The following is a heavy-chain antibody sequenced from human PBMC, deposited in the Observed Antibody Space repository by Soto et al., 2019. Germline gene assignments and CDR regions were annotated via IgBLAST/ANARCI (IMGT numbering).Heavy chain of an antibody. Sequence: EVQLVESGGGLVQPGGSLKLSCAASGFTFSGAAMHWVRQASGKGLEWVGRIRSKANRYATEYAASVKGRFTISRDDSKNTAYLQMNSLKTEDTAVYYCRGYCISSSCYESGMDVWGQGTTVIVSS. CDR2: IRSKANRYAT. V-gene: IGHV3-73*01. CDR1: GFTFSGAA. CDR3: RGYCISSSCYESGMDV. D-gene: IGHD2-2*01. J-gene: IGHJ6*02.